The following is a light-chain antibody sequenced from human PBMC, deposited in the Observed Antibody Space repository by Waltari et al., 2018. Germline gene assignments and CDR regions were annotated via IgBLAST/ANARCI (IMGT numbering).Light chain of an antibody. J-gene: IGKJ2*01. V-gene: IGKV1-5*03. CDR2: RAS. CDR1: QSISSW. CDR3: QQYNSYLYT. Sequence: DIQMTQSPSTLSASVGDRVTITCRASQSISSWLAWYQQKPGKAPKLLLYRASSLDSGVPSRFSGSGSETEFTLTISSLQPDDFATYYCQQYNSYLYTFGQGTKLEIK.